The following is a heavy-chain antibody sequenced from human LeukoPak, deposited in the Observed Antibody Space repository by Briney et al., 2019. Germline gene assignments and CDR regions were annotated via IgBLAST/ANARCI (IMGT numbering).Heavy chain of an antibody. D-gene: IGHD6-13*01. CDR2: ISHDGSSQ. J-gene: IGHJ4*02. Sequence: HPGRSLRLACAASGFTFSDYGMHWARLAPGKGLKWVAHISHDGSSQNYADSVQGRFTISRDNSKNTVDLQMNSLRAEDTAVYYCAKDGPLPYTSTSFGRHFLEYWGQGTLVTVSS. CDR1: GFTFSDYG. CDR3: AKDGPLPYTSTSFGRHFLEY. V-gene: IGHV3-30*18.